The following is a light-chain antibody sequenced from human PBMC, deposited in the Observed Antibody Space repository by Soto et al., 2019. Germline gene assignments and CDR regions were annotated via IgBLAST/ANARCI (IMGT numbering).Light chain of an antibody. CDR3: SAWDDSIYGPV. J-gene: IGLJ2*01. V-gene: IGLV1-44*01. CDR1: SSDIGSNP. CDR2: RDN. Sequence: QSVLTQPPSASGTPGQRVAISCSGGSSDIGSNPVNWYLHLHGAAPKLLIYRDNQRPSGVPDRFSGSKSGTSASLTISGLQSEDEADYFCSAWDDSIYGPVFGGGTKLTVL.